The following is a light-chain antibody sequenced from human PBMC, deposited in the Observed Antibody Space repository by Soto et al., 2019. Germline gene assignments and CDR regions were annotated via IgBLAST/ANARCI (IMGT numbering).Light chain of an antibody. J-gene: IGKJ1*01. CDR2: GAS. V-gene: IGKV1-12*02. CDR1: NDVRSW. CDR3: QQANGYPWT. Sequence: DIQITQSPSSVSASVGDRVTISCRASNDVRSWLAWYQQKPGKAPNLLIYGASTLQSGVPSRFSGSGSGTDFTLTISSLQPEDFATYYFQQANGYPWTFGQGTKVEIK.